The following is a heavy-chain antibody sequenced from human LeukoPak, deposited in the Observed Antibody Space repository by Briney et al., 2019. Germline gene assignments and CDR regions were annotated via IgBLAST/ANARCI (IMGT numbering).Heavy chain of an antibody. CDR3: ARGVNYYDSSGSIFRY. V-gene: IGHV4-34*01. CDR1: GGSFSGYY. Sequence: PSETLSLTCAVYGGSFSGYYWSWIRQPPGKGLEWIGETNHSGSTNYNPSLKSRVTISVDTSKNQFSLKLSSVTAADTAVYYCARGVNYYDSSGSIFRYWGQGTLVTVSS. CDR2: TNHSGST. J-gene: IGHJ4*02. D-gene: IGHD3-22*01.